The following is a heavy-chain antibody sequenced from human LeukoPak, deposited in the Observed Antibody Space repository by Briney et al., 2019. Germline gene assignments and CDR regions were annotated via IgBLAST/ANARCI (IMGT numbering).Heavy chain of an antibody. J-gene: IGHJ5*02. Sequence: SEALSLTCTVCGGSISRYYWSWIRQPPGKGLGWIGYIYYSGSTNYNPSLKSRVTISVDTSKNQFSLKLSSVTAADTAVYYCARRSGSYYAWFDPWGQGTLVTVSS. CDR1: GGSISRYY. CDR3: ARRSGSYYAWFDP. CDR2: IYYSGST. V-gene: IGHV4-59*08. D-gene: IGHD1-26*01.